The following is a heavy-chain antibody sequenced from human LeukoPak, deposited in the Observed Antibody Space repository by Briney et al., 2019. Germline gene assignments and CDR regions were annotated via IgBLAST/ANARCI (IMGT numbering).Heavy chain of an antibody. D-gene: IGHD3-22*01. CDR3: ARRRPYEDY. J-gene: IGHJ4*02. CDR1: GYSISSGYY. CDR2: INHSGST. Sequence: KTSETLSLTCTVSGYSISSGYYWGWIRQPPGKGLEWIGEINHSGSTNYNPSLKSRVTISVDTSKNQFSLKLSSVTAADTAVYYCARRRPYEDYWGQGTLVTVSS. V-gene: IGHV4-38-2*02.